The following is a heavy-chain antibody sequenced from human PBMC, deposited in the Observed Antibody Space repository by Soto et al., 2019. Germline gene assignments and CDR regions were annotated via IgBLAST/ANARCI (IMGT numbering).Heavy chain of an antibody. J-gene: IGHJ4*02. CDR3: ARGSYYSGWV. V-gene: IGHV6-1*01. CDR1: GDSVSSTSAA. Sequence: QVQLQQSGPGLVQPSQTLSLTCAISGDSVSSTSAAWSWIRQSPSRGLEWLGRTYYRSKWYSDSALSVKSRITINPDTSKNQFSLQLNSVTPEDTAVYYCARGSYYSGWVWGQGTLVTVSS. D-gene: IGHD6-19*01. CDR2: TYYRSKWYS.